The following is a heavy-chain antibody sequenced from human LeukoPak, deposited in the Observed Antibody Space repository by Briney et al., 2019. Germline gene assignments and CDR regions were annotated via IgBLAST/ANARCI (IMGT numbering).Heavy chain of an antibody. CDR2: ISSSGTTI. Sequence: PGGSLRLSCAASGFTFSDYCMSWIRQAPGKGLEWVSYISSSGTTIYYADSVRGRFTISRDNAKNSLYLQMNSLRAEDTAVYYCAREGEGSSYYFDYWGQGTLVTVSS. CDR1: GFTFSDYC. CDR3: AREGEGSSYYFDY. D-gene: IGHD3-10*01. V-gene: IGHV3-11*01. J-gene: IGHJ4*02.